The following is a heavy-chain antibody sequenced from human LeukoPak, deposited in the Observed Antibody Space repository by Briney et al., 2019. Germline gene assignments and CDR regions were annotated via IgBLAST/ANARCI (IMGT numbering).Heavy chain of an antibody. Sequence: SSETLSLTCTVSGGSISSGGYYWSWIRQHPGKGLEWIGYIYYSGSTNYNPSLKSRVTISVDTSKNQFSLKLSSVTAADTAVYYCARGGYFDWLSYGAFDYWGQGTLVTVSS. D-gene: IGHD3-9*01. V-gene: IGHV4-61*08. J-gene: IGHJ4*02. CDR3: ARGGYFDWLSYGAFDY. CDR2: IYYSGST. CDR1: GGSISSGGYY.